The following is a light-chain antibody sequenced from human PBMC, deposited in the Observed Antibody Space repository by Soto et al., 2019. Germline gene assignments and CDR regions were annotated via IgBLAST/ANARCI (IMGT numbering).Light chain of an antibody. J-gene: IGKJ3*01. CDR3: KQSYTTLVCT. CDR1: QSISSY. Sequence: DIQMTQSPSSLSASVGDRVTITCRASQSISSYLNWYQQKPGKAPKLLIYAASSLQIGVPSKFSSSGSGTDFTLTISSLQPQDFATYYCKQSYTTLVCTFGPEDKVDIK. CDR2: AAS. V-gene: IGKV1-39*01.